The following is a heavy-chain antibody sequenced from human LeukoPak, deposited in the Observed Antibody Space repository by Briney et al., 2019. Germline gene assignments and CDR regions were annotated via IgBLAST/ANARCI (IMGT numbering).Heavy chain of an antibody. D-gene: IGHD6-19*01. V-gene: IGHV3-33*01. J-gene: IGHJ4*02. CDR3: ARDPPYSSGWPHFDY. CDR2: IWYDGSNK. CDR1: GFTFSSYG. Sequence: GGSLRLSCAASGFTFSSYGMHWVRQAPGKGLEWVAVIWYDGSNKYYADSVKGRFTISRDNSKNTLYLQMNSLRAEDAAVYYCARDPPYSSGWPHFDYWGQGTLVTVSS.